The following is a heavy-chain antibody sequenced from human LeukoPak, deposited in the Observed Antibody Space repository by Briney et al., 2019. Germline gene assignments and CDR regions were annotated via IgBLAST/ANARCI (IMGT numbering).Heavy chain of an antibody. J-gene: IGHJ4*02. Sequence: SGGSLRLSCAASGFTFSSYSMNWVRQAPGKGLEWVSSISSSSSYIYYADSVKGRFTISRDNAKNSLYLQMNSLRAEDTAVYYCARDRNYYDSSGYSRHDDYWGQGTLVTVSS. CDR3: ARDRNYYDSSGYSRHDDY. CDR2: ISSSSSYI. V-gene: IGHV3-21*01. CDR1: GFTFSSYS. D-gene: IGHD3-22*01.